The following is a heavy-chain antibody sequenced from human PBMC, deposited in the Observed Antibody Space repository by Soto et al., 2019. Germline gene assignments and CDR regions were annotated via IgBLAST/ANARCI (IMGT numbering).Heavy chain of an antibody. V-gene: IGHV4-4*02. J-gene: IGHJ4*02. CDR2: IYHSGST. Sequence: PSETLSLTSATSGRVIRVSYWRSWVRQPPGKGLEWIGEIYHSGSTNYNPSLKSRVTISVDKSKNQFSLKLNSVTAADTAVYYCARATGMAPFDYWGQGTLVTVS. CDR3: ARATGMAPFDY. CDR1: GRVIRVSYW. D-gene: IGHD5-18*01.